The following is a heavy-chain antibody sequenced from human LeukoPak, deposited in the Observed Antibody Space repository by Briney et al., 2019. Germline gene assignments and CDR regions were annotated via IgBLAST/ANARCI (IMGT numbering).Heavy chain of an antibody. V-gene: IGHV4-39*01. CDR2: IYYSGST. CDR1: GGSISSSSCY. D-gene: IGHD3-22*01. CDR3: ARALRIVVVITTEVWFDP. J-gene: IGHJ5*02. Sequence: SETLSLTCTVSGGSISSSSCYWGWIRQPAGKGLEWIGSIYYSGSTYYNPSLKSRVTISVDTSKNQFSLKLSSVTAADTAVYYCARALRIVVVITTEVWFDPWGQGTLVTVSS.